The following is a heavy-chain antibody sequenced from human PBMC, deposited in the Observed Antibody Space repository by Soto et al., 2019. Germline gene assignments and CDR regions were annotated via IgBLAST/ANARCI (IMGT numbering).Heavy chain of an antibody. Sequence: EVQLVESGGGLVQPGRSLRLSCAASGFTFDDYAMHWVRQAPGKGLEWVSGISWNSGSIGYADSVKGRFTISRDNAKNSLNLQMNSLRAEDTALYYCAKDRGGGMELIHYWGQGTLVTVSS. V-gene: IGHV3-9*01. CDR3: AKDRGGGMELIHY. D-gene: IGHD1-7*01. CDR1: GFTFDDYA. J-gene: IGHJ4*02. CDR2: ISWNSGSI.